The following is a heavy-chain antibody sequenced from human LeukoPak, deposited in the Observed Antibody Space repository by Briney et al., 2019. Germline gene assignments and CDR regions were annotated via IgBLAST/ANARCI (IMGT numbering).Heavy chain of an antibody. CDR3: ARGKGAAHYYYYMDV. CDR1: GGSFSGYY. Sequence: SETLSLTCAVYGGSFSGYYWSWIRHPPGKGLEWIGEINHSGSTNYNPSLKSRVTISVDTSKNQFSLKLSSVTAADTAVYYCARGKGAAHYYYYMDVWGKGTTVTVSS. J-gene: IGHJ6*03. D-gene: IGHD1-26*01. V-gene: IGHV4-34*01. CDR2: INHSGST.